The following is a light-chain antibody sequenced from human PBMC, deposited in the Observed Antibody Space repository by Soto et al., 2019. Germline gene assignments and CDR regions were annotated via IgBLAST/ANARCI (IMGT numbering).Light chain of an antibody. CDR2: GAS. Sequence: EIVLTQSPCTLSLSPGEGATLSCRASQSVSSSYIAWYQQRPGQTPSLLIYGASTRATGIPDRFSGSGSGTHFTLTISRLEPGEFAVYYCQHFGGTTFTFGQGTRLEIK. V-gene: IGKV3-20*01. J-gene: IGKJ5*01. CDR1: QSVSSSY. CDR3: QHFGGTTFT.